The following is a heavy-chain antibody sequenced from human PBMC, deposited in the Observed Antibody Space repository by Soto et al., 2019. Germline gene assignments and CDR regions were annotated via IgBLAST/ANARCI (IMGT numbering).Heavy chain of an antibody. CDR2: ISAYNGNT. CDR3: ARGRAHGDYDEPSSFDP. V-gene: IGHV1-18*01. Sequence: ASVKVSCKAPGYTFTSYGISWVRQAPGQGLEWMGWISAYNGNTNYAQKLQGRVTMTTDTSTSTAYMELRSLRSDDTAVYYCARGRAHGDYDEPSSFDPWGQGTLVTVSS. D-gene: IGHD4-17*01. CDR1: GYTFTSYG. J-gene: IGHJ5*02.